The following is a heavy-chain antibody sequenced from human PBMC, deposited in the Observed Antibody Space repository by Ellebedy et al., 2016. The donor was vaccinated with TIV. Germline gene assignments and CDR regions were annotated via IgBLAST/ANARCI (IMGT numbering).Heavy chain of an antibody. CDR2: IDPSDSYT. Sequence: GGSLRLSCKGSGYSFTSYWISWVRQMPGKGLEWMGRIDPSDSYTNYSPSFQGHVTISADKSISTAYLQWSSLKASDTAMYYCALMLGYCSGGSCSNWFDPWGQGTLVTVSS. V-gene: IGHV5-10-1*01. J-gene: IGHJ5*02. CDR1: GYSFTSYW. D-gene: IGHD2-15*01. CDR3: ALMLGYCSGGSCSNWFDP.